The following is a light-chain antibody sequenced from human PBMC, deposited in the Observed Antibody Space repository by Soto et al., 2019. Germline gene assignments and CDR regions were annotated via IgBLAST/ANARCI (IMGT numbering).Light chain of an antibody. J-gene: IGLJ3*02. CDR2: EVS. CDR1: SSDVGHYNY. V-gene: IGLV2-8*01. CDR3: NSYGGSNNLV. Sequence: QSALTQPPSASGSPGQSVTISCTGTSSDVGHYNYVSWYQQQPGKAPKLIIYEVSKRPSGVPDRFSGSKSGNTASQTVSGLQAEDEADYYCNSYGGSNNLVFGGGTKLTVL.